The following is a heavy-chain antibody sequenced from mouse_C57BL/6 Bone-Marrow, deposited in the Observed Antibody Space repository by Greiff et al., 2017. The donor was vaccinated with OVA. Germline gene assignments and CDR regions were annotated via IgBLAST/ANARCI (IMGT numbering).Heavy chain of an antibody. CDR2: INPDSSTI. V-gene: IGHV4-1*01. CDR1: GIDFSRYW. J-gene: IGHJ1*03. Sequence: EVKLMESGGGLVQPGGSLKLSCAASGIDFSRYWMSWVRRAPGKGLEWIGEINPDSSTINYAPSLKDKFIISRDNAKNTLYLQKSEVRSEDTALYYCARQDFHGCFDVWGTGTTVTVSS. CDR3: ARQDFHGCFDV.